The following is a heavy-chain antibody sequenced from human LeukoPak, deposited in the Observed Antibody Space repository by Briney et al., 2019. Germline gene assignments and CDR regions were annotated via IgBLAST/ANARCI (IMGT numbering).Heavy chain of an antibody. CDR2: ITNDGPTT. D-gene: IGHD2/OR15-2a*01. CDR1: GFTFSAHW. Sequence: GGSLRLSCAASGFTFSAHWMHWVRQVPGKGLVCVSHITNDGPTTTYAASVKGRFTISRDNANNTLYLQMTSLRAEDSAVYYCVRDAPNSRFDPWGQGTLVTVSS. CDR3: VRDAPNSRFDP. V-gene: IGHV3-74*01. J-gene: IGHJ5*02.